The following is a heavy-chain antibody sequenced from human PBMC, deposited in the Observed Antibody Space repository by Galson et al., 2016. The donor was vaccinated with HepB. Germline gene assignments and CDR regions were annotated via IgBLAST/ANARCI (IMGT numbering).Heavy chain of an antibody. CDR2: ISHDEGNK. CDR1: GFTFSNYG. D-gene: IGHD6-25*01. J-gene: IGHJ6*02. CDR3: AKGRIAAAGPYNYYGMDV. V-gene: IGHV3-30*18. Sequence: SLRLSCAASGFTFSNYGMHWVRQAPGKGLEWVAVISHDEGNKYYVDSVKGRITISRDNPTNTLYLQMDSLRDEDTAVYYCAKGRIAAAGPYNYYGMDVWGQGTTVTVSS.